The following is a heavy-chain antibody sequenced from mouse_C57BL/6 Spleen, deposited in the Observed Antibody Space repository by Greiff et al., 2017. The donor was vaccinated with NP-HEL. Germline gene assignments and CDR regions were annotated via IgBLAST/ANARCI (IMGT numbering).Heavy chain of an antibody. CDR3: SPCYSNYVNAWFAY. V-gene: IGHV1-64*01. D-gene: IGHD2-5*01. J-gene: IGHJ3*01. CDR2: IHPNSGST. Sequence: QVQLQQPGAELVKPGASVKLSCKASGYTFTSYWMHWVKQRPGQGLEWIGMIHPNSGSTNYNEKFKSKATLTVDKSSSTAYMQLSSLTSEDSAVYYCSPCYSNYVNAWFAYWGQGTLVTVSA. CDR1: GYTFTSYW.